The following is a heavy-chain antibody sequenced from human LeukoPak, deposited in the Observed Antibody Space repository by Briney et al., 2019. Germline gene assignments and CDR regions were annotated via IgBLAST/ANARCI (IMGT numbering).Heavy chain of an antibody. CDR1: GFTFSSYW. D-gene: IGHD5-18*01. CDR2: INSDGSST. V-gene: IGHV3-74*01. Sequence: GGSLRLSCAASGFTFSSYWMHWVRQAPGKGLVWVSRINSDGSSTSYADSVKGRFTISRDNAKNTLYLQMNSLRAEDTAVYYCARDGVDTAMVTDDNWFDPWGQETLVTISS. CDR3: ARDGVDTAMVTDDNWFDP. J-gene: IGHJ5*02.